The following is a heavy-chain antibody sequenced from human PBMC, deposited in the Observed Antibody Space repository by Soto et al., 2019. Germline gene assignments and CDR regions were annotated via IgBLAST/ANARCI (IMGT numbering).Heavy chain of an antibody. CDR3: ARGGIAAAGFLYWYFDL. J-gene: IGHJ2*01. V-gene: IGHV3-48*03. D-gene: IGHD6-13*01. CDR1: GFTFSSYE. Sequence: EVQLVESGGGLVQPGGSLRLSCAASGFTFSSYEMNWVRQAPGKGLEWVSYISSSGSTIYYADSVKGQFTISRDNAKNSLYLQMNSLRAEDTAVYYCARGGIAAAGFLYWYFDLWGRGTLVTVSS. CDR2: ISSSGSTI.